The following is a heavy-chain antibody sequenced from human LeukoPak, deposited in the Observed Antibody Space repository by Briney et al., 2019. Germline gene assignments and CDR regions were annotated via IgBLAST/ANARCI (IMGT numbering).Heavy chain of an antibody. CDR3: AKDQDIYDFWSGYYLAYDY. CDR1: GFIFRSYA. CDR2: ISGSGGST. D-gene: IGHD3-3*01. Sequence: GGSLRLSCAASGFIFRSYAMSWVRQAPGKGLEWVSAISGSGGSTSYADSVKGRFTISRDNSKNTLYLQMNSLRAEDTAVYYCAKDQDIYDFWSGYYLAYDYWGQGTLVTVSS. V-gene: IGHV3-23*01. J-gene: IGHJ4*02.